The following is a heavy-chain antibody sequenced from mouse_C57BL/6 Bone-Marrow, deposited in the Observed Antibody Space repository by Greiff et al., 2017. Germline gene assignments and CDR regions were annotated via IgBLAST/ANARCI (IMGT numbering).Heavy chain of an antibody. J-gene: IGHJ1*03. CDR1: GYTFTSYW. CDR3: ARYYYGSSISYWYFDV. V-gene: IGHV1-50*01. D-gene: IGHD1-1*01. Sequence: QVQLQQPGAELVKPGASVKLSCKASGYTFTSYWMPWVKQRPGQGLEWIGEIDPSDSYTNYNQKFKGKATLTVDTSSSTAYMQLSSLTSEDSAVYYCARYYYGSSISYWYFDVWGTGTTVTVSS. CDR2: IDPSDSYT.